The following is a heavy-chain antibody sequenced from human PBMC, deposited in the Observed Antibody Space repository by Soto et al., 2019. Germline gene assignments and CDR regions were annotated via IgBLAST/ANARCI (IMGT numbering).Heavy chain of an antibody. J-gene: IGHJ6*02. CDR2: IGGYNGNT. Sequence: QVQLVQSGAEVKKPGASVTVSCKTSGYTFSNYGINWVRQAPGQGLEWMGWIGGYNGNTNYAQTVQGRVTMTTDTSTGTVDMELRSLKSDDTAIYYCSRFIMVGGWFDPNYYHGMDVWGQGTTVTVSS. D-gene: IGHD6-19*01. CDR1: GYTFSNYG. V-gene: IGHV1-18*01. CDR3: SRFIMVGGWFDPNYYHGMDV.